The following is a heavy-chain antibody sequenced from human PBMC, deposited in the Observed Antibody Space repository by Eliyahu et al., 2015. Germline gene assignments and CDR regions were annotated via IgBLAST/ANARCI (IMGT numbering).Heavy chain of an antibody. J-gene: IGHJ6*03. CDR1: GXXXGXXX. V-gene: IGHV3-30*02. Sequence: QVQLVEPGGGVVQPGGSLXXSCAASGXXXGXXXXHWVRQAPGKGLEWVAFIRYDGSNKYYADSVKGRFTISRDNSKNTLYLQMNSLRAEDTAVYYCARRTMVRGVIINQYYMDVWGKGTTVTVSS. CDR2: IRYDGSNK. CDR3: ARRTMVRGVIINQYYMDV. D-gene: IGHD3-10*01.